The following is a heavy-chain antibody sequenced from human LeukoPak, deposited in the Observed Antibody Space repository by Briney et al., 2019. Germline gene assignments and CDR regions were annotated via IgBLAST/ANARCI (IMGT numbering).Heavy chain of an antibody. V-gene: IGHV3-7*01. CDR3: ARGVVRGVIYFDY. CDR1: GFTFSSNW. Sequence: PRGSLRLSCVASGFTFSSNWMSWVRQAPGKGLEWVGNIQPDGSEQYPVDSVKGRFTISRDNARNALFLQMNSLRAEDTAVYYCARGVVRGVIYFDYWGQGTLVTVSS. D-gene: IGHD3-10*01. J-gene: IGHJ4*02. CDR2: IQPDGSEQ.